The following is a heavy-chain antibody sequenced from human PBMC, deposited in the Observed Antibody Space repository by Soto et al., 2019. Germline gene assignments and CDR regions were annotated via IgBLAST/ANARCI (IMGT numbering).Heavy chain of an antibody. CDR2: ISFDGSNK. CDR1: GFSFSAYG. J-gene: IGHJ6*02. D-gene: IGHD2-2*02. Sequence: PGGSLRLSCAASGFSFSAYGMHWVRQAPGKGVEWVALISFDGSNKYHVDSVKGRFTISRDNSKNTVYLQMNSLRAEDTAVYYCAKDYEYCSGINCYSNGMDVWGQGTTVTVSS. CDR3: AKDYEYCSGINCYSNGMDV. V-gene: IGHV3-30*18.